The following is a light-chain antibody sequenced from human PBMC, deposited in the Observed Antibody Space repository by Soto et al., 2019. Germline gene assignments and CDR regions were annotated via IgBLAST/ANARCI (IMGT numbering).Light chain of an antibody. CDR2: EVS. CDR3: TSYTRDTALV. J-gene: IGLJ1*01. Sequence: QSALTQPASVSGSPGQSSTISCTGTSSDVGTYNYVSWYQHHPGKALNLIIYEVSNRPSGVSNRFSGSKSGSTASLTISGLQAEDEADYHCTSYTRDTALVFGPGTKVTVL. V-gene: IGLV2-14*01. CDR1: SSDVGTYNY.